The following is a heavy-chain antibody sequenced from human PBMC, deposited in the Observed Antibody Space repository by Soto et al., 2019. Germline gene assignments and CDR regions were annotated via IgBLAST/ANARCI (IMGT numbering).Heavy chain of an antibody. J-gene: IGHJ5*02. CDR2: IYDSGNMY. CDR1: GGSITSGGHY. V-gene: IGHV4-31*03. Sequence: SETLSLTCTVSGGSITSGGHYWGWIRQYPGKVLEWIGHIYDSGNMYFYNPSLKSRVTIXXXTXRXQXSXXXXSVXAADTSVYYCARGLPNWFDPWGQGTLVTVSS. CDR3: ARGLPNWFDP.